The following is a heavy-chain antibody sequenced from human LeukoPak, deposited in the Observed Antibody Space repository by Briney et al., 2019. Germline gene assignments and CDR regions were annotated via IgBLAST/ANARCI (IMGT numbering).Heavy chain of an antibody. J-gene: IGHJ4*02. CDR3: ARERGGVRYYYDSSGYHALIDY. D-gene: IGHD3-22*01. Sequence: SQTLSLTCAISGDSVSSYNAWNWIRQSPSRGLEWLGRTFYRSKWYSNYAVSVKSRIIINPDTYNNQFSLQLNSVTPEDTAVYYCARERGGVRYYYDSSGYHALIDYWGQGTLVTVSS. CDR2: TFYRSKWYS. V-gene: IGHV6-1*01. CDR1: GDSVSSYNA.